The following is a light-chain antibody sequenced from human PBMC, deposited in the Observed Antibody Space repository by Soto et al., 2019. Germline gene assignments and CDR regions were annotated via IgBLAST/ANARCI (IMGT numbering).Light chain of an antibody. V-gene: IGKV3-11*01. Sequence: EIVLTQSPATLSLSPGERATLSCRASQSVSSYLAWYQHKPGQAPRLLIYDAFNRATGVPVSFSASGSGTDFTLTISRLEPEDFTVYYCQQRSNWAPITFGPGTKMDFK. J-gene: IGKJ3*01. CDR3: QQRSNWAPIT. CDR1: QSVSSY. CDR2: DAF.